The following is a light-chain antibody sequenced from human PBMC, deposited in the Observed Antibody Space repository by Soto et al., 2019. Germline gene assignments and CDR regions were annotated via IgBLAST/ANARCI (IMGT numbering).Light chain of an antibody. Sequence: QSALAQPASVSGSPGQSITISCTGTSSDIGRYNLVSWYQQYPGEAPKLMIYEVSNRPSGVSNRFSGSKSGNTASLTISGLQAEDEADYYCSSYTSSSTLVVFGGGTKLTVL. CDR1: SSDIGRYNL. CDR2: EVS. V-gene: IGLV2-14*02. CDR3: SSYTSSSTLVV. J-gene: IGLJ2*01.